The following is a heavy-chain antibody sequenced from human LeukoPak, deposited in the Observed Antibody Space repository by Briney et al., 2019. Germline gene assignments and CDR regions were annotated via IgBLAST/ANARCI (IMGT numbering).Heavy chain of an antibody. CDR3: ARGSPKHDS. Sequence: SETLSLTCAVYGGSFSGYYWSWIRQPPGKGLEWIGEINHSGSTNYNPSLKSRLTISVDPSKNQFSLKLKSVTAADTAVYYCARGSPKHDSWGQGTLVTVSS. CDR2: INHSGST. CDR1: GGSFSGYY. J-gene: IGHJ5*01. V-gene: IGHV4-34*01.